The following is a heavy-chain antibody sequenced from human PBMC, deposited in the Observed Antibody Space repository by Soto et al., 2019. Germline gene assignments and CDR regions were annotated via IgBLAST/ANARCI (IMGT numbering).Heavy chain of an antibody. CDR2: IYPGDSDT. J-gene: IGHJ6*02. Sequence: PGESLKISCKGSGYSFTSYWIGWVRQMPGKGLEWMGIIYPGDSDTRYSPSFQGQVTISADKSISTAYLQWSSLKASDTAMYYCASSCGWDDYSTPDYYGMDVWGQGTTVTVSS. CDR1: GYSFTSYW. CDR3: ASSCGWDDYSTPDYYGMDV. D-gene: IGHD4-4*01. V-gene: IGHV5-51*01.